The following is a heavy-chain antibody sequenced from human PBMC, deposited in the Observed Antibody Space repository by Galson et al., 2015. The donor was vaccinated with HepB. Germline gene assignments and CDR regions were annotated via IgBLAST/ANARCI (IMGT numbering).Heavy chain of an antibody. CDR1: GGFINNYY. V-gene: IGHV4-59*01. J-gene: IGHJ4*02. Sequence: TLSLTCTVSGGFINNYYWSWIRQPPGKGLEWIGYIFYSGSTNFNPSLRSRVTISLDTSKNQFSLELNSVTAADTAVYYCARGLSYGRSFDYWGQGTLVTVSS. D-gene: IGHD1-26*01. CDR2: IFYSGST. CDR3: ARGLSYGRSFDY.